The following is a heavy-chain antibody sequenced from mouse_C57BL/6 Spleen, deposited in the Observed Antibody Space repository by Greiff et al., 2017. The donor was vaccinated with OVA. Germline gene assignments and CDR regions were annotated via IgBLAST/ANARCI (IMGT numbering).Heavy chain of an antibody. CDR1: GYTFTDYE. CDR2: IDPETGGT. V-gene: IGHV1-15*01. J-gene: IGHJ4*01. CDR3: TRSFMDY. Sequence: QVQLKQSGAELVRPGASVTLSCKASGYTFTDYEMHWVKQTPVHGLEWIGAIDPETGGTAYNQKFKGKAILTADKSSSTAYMELRSLTSEDSAVYYGTRSFMDYWGQGTSVTVSS.